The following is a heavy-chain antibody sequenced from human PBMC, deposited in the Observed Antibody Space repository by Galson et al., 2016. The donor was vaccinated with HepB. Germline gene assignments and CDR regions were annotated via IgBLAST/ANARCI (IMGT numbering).Heavy chain of an antibody. V-gene: IGHV1-69*13. Sequence: SVKVSCKASGGTFSTYTFTWVRQAPRQGLEWVGGIIPIFGTAHYAQKFQGRVTITADESTSTAYMEMSGLRFEDTALYYCARGRQQRDRYYHGMDVWGRGTTVTVSS. CDR2: IIPIFGTA. D-gene: IGHD6-13*01. J-gene: IGHJ6*02. CDR3: ARGRQQRDRYYHGMDV. CDR1: GGTFSTYT.